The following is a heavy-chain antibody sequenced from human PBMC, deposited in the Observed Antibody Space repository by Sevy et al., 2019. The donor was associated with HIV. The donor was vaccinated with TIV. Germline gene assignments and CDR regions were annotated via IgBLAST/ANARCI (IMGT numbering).Heavy chain of an antibody. J-gene: IGHJ4*02. CDR1: GDSINNYY. D-gene: IGHD2-2*02. CDR3: ARLRWDVVDAPGATPGCYFDS. V-gene: IGHV4-59*12. Sequence: SETLSLTCSVSGDSINNYYWSWIRQPPGKGLEWIGYTSYSGTTNYSPSLKRRVDISVDTSIHQFSMKLNSVTAADTAVYYCARLRWDVVDAPGATPGCYFDSWGQGILVTVSS. CDR2: TSYSGTT.